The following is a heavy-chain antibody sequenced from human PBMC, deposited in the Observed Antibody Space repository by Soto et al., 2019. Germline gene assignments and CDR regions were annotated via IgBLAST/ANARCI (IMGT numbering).Heavy chain of an antibody. D-gene: IGHD3-22*01. Sequence: QVQLVQSGAEVKKPVASVKVSCKASGYTFTGHYIHWVRQAPEQGPEWMGEIGPASGATRYAQRLQGSVTMNTDMSITTFYMELHNLSPDDTAVYYCGRGRSGQIVVFYWGQGTPVPVS. CDR1: GYTFTGHY. CDR3: GRGRSGQIVVFY. CDR2: IGPASGAT. V-gene: IGHV1-2*02. J-gene: IGHJ4*02.